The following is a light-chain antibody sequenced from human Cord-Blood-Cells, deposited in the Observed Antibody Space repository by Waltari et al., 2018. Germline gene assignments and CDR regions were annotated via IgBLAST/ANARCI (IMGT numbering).Light chain of an antibody. CDR2: DAA. V-gene: IGKV3-11*01. CDR1: QSVSSY. Sequence: EIVLTQSPATLSLSPCERATLSCRATQSVSSYLAWYQQKPGQAPRLLIYDAANRATGIPARFSGSGSGTDFTLTISSLEPEDFAVYYCQQRSNWPPITFGQGTRLEIK. J-gene: IGKJ5*01. CDR3: QQRSNWPPIT.